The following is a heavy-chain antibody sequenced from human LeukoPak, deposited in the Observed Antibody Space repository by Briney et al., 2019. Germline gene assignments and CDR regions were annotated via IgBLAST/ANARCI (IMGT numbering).Heavy chain of an antibody. CDR1: GGSISSSSYY. D-gene: IGHD3-22*01. J-gene: IGHJ3*02. CDR2: IYYSGST. CDR3: ASAHYYDSSGYSLGDAFDI. V-gene: IGHV4-39*01. Sequence: SETLSLTCTVSGGSISSSSYYWGWIRQPPGKGLEWIGSIYYSGSTYYNPSLKSRVTISVDTSKNKFSLKLSSVTAADTAVYYCASAHYYDSSGYSLGDAFDIWGQGTMVTVSS.